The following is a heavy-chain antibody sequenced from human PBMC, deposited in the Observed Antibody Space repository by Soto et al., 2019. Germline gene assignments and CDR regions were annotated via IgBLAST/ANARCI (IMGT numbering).Heavy chain of an antibody. CDR2: INHSGST. V-gene: IGHV4-34*01. D-gene: IGHD2-8*01. CDR3: ARGRAWSCQLILPPGWFDP. CDR1: GGSFSGYY. Sequence: PSETLSLTCAVYGGSFSGYYWSWIRQPPGKGLEWIGEINHSGSTNYNPSLKSRVTISVDTSKNQFSLKLSSVTAADTAVYYCARGRAWSCQLILPPGWFDPWGQGTLVTVSS. J-gene: IGHJ5*02.